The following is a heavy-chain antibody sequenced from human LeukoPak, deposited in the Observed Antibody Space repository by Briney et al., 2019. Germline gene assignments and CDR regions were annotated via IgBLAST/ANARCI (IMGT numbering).Heavy chain of an antibody. J-gene: IGHJ3*02. V-gene: IGHV4-31*03. CDR2: IYYSGST. D-gene: IGHD1-26*01. CDR1: GGSISSGGYY. Sequence: PSQTLSPTCTVSGGSISSGGYYWSWIRQHPGKGLEWIGYIYYSGSTYYNPSLKSRVTISVDTSKNQFSLKLSSVTAADTAVYYCARLSGSWRTFDIWGQGTMVTVSS. CDR3: ARLSGSWRTFDI.